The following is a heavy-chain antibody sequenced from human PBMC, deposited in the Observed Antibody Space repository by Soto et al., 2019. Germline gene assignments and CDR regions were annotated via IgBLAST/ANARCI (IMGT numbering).Heavy chain of an antibody. D-gene: IGHD3-10*01. CDR1: GFTFSSYG. V-gene: IGHV3-30*18. CDR2: ISYDGSNK. J-gene: IGHJ6*02. CDR3: AKEGGYYGSGSYSVGENYYGMDV. Sequence: QVQLVESGGGVVQPGRSLRLSCAASGFTFSSYGMHWVRQAPGKGLEWVAVISYDGSNKYYADSVKGRFTISRDNSKNTLYLQMNSSRAEDTAVYYCAKEGGYYGSGSYSVGENYYGMDVWGQGTTVTVSS.